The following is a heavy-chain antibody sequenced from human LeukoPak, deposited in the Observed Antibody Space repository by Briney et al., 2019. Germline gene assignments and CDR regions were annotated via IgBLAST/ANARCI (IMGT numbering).Heavy chain of an antibody. D-gene: IGHD4-23*01. Sequence: GGSLRLSCTASGFTFGDYAMSWFHQAPGKGLEWVGFIRSKAYGGTTEYAASVKGRFTISRDDSKSIAYLQMNSLKTEDTAVYYCTRDLMVTADRYYYYMDVWGKGTTVTVSS. CDR1: GFTFGDYA. J-gene: IGHJ6*03. V-gene: IGHV3-49*03. CDR2: IRSKAYGGTT. CDR3: TRDLMVTADRYYYYMDV.